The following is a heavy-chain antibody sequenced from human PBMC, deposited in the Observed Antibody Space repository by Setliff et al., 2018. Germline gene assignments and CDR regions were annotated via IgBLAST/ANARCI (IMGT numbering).Heavy chain of an antibody. CDR1: GFTFSGYS. Sequence: PGGSLRLSCAASGFTFSGYSMNWVRQAPGKGLEWVSYISGSSTIFYADSVKGRFTISRDNAKNSLYLQMNGLRAEDTAVYYCARGLIYTSSWYDVYWGQGTLVTVSS. CDR2: ISGSSTI. D-gene: IGHD6-13*01. V-gene: IGHV3-48*01. J-gene: IGHJ4*02. CDR3: ARGLIYTSSWYDVY.